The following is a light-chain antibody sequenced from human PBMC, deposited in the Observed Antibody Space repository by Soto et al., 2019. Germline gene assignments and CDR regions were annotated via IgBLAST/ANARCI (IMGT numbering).Light chain of an antibody. V-gene: IGLV2-14*01. J-gene: IGLJ1*01. CDR2: DVS. CDR3: SSYTSSSTRV. Sequence: QSALTQPASVSGSPGQSITISGTGTSSDVGDYNYVSWYQQHPVKSPKLMIFDVSNRPSGVSNRFSGSKSGNTASLTISGLQAEYEADYYCSSYTSSSTRVFATGTKVTVL. CDR1: SSDVGDYNY.